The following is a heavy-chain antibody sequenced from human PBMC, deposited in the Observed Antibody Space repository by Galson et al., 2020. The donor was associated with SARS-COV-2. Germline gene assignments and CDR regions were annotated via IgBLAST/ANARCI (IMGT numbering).Heavy chain of an antibody. J-gene: IGHJ3*02. V-gene: IGHV4-61*02. CDR3: ARIGLHRAFDI. D-gene: IGHD5-12*01. Sequence: SETLSLTCTVSGGSISSGSYYWSWIRQPAGKGLEWIGRIYTSGSTNYNPSLKSRVTISVDTSKNQFSLKLSSVTAAETAVYYCARIGLHRAFDIWGQGTMVTVSS. CDR2: IYTSGST. CDR1: GGSISSGSYY.